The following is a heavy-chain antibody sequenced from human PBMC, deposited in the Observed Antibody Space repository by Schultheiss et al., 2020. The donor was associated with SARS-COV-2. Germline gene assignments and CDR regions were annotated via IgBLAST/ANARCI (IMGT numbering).Heavy chain of an antibody. CDR2: ISGSGGST. D-gene: IGHD6-6*01. V-gene: IGHV3-23*01. CDR1: GLTFDDYA. CDR3: AKDRGAAARLYYYYGMDV. Sequence: GGSLRLSCAASGLTFDDYAMSWVRQAPGKGLEWVSAISGSGGSTYYADSVKGRFTISRDNSKNTLYLQMNSLRAEDTAVYYCAKDRGAAARLYYYYGMDVWGQGTTVTVSS. J-gene: IGHJ6*02.